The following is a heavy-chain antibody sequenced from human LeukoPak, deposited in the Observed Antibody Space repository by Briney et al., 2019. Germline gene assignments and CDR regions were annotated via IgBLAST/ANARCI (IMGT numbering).Heavy chain of an antibody. CDR1: GYSISSGYY. D-gene: IGHD4-11*01. J-gene: IGHJ4*02. CDR3: ARDDYKENEYYFDF. Sequence: SETLSLTCAVSGYSISSGYYWSWIRQPAGKGLEWIGRIYSTGSTNYNPSLKSRVTISVDTSRNQFSLRLSSVTAADTAVYYCARDDYKENEYYFDFWGQGTLVTVSS. V-gene: IGHV4-38-2*02. CDR2: IYSTGST.